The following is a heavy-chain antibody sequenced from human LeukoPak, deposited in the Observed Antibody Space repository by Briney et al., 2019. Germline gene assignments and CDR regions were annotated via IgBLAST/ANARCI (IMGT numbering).Heavy chain of an antibody. CDR1: GGSISSGDYY. J-gene: IGHJ6*02. V-gene: IGHV4-30-4*01. CDR3: ARVQTLAAAGNYYYGMDV. CDR2: IYYSGST. Sequence: SETLSLTCTVSGGSISSGDYYWSWIRQPPGKGLEWIGYIYYSGSTYYNPSLKSRVTISVDTSKNQFSLKLSSVPAADTAVYYCARVQTLAAAGNYYYGMDVWGQGTTVTVSS. D-gene: IGHD6-13*01.